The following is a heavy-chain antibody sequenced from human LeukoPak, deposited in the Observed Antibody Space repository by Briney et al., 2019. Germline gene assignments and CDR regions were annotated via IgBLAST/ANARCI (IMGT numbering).Heavy chain of an antibody. Sequence: GGALRLSCAASGFTFSSYGMHWVRQAPGTGLEWVAFIRYDGSNKYYADSLKGRFTISRDNSKNTLYLQMNSLRAEDTAVYYCAKDQDPMIVVVIPIFDYWGQGTLVTVSS. J-gene: IGHJ4*02. CDR1: GFTFSSYG. D-gene: IGHD3-22*01. V-gene: IGHV3-30*02. CDR2: IRYDGSNK. CDR3: AKDQDPMIVVVIPIFDY.